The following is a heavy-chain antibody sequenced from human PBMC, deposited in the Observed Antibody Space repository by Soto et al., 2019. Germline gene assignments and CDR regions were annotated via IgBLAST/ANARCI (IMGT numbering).Heavy chain of an antibody. CDR1: GYRFTSFW. CDR2: IHPVDSDT. CDR3: ARQHPDDAFDT. Sequence: GESLKISCKTSGYRFTSFWIGWVRQMPGKGLEYMGIIHPVDSDTRYNPSFQGQVTISAAKSNNTAYLQWTSLKASDTAMYYCARQHPDDAFDTWGQGTLVTVSS. J-gene: IGHJ3*02. V-gene: IGHV5-51*01.